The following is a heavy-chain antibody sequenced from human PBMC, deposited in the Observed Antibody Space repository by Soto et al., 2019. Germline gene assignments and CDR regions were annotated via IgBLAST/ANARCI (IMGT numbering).Heavy chain of an antibody. Sequence: VQLVESGGGVVQPGRSLRLSCAASGFTFSSYGMHWVRQAPGKGLEWVAVISYDGSNKYYADSVKGRFTISRDNSKNTLYLQMNSLRAEDTAVYYCAKGLLLWFGELPDYWGQGTLVTVSS. CDR3: AKGLLLWFGELPDY. CDR1: GFTFSSYG. D-gene: IGHD3-10*01. CDR2: ISYDGSNK. J-gene: IGHJ4*02. V-gene: IGHV3-30*18.